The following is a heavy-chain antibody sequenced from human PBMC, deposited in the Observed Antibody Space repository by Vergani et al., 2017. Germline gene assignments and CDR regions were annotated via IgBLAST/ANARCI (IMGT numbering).Heavy chain of an antibody. V-gene: IGHV1-2*02. CDR2: INPNSGGT. Sequence: QVQLVQSGAEVKKPGASVEVSCKASGYTFTGYYMHWVRQAPGQGLEWIGWINPNSGGTNYAQKFQGRVTMTRDTSISTAYMALSRLRADDTAVYYCSRRYDXWSSYFPNSNWIDRGGEGSLVTVS. CDR3: SRRYDXWSSYFPNSNWIDR. J-gene: IGHJ5*02. D-gene: IGHD3-3*01. CDR1: GYTFTGYY.